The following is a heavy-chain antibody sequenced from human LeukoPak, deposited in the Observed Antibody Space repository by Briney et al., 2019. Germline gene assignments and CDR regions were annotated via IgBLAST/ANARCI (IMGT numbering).Heavy chain of an antibody. J-gene: IGHJ4*02. D-gene: IGHD3-22*01. CDR2: RSGYNGNT. Sequence: ASVKLSCKASGSSVSSYGISWVRQAPGQGLERVGGRSGYNGNTGYAQKFQGRVTMTRNASVRTAYMVLRSLMSAAAAVYYCARGRIGTSQYYYDSRGYYFYFDYWGQGTLVTL. CDR1: GSSVSSYG. CDR3: ARGRIGTSQYYYDSRGYYFYFDY. V-gene: IGHV1-8*02.